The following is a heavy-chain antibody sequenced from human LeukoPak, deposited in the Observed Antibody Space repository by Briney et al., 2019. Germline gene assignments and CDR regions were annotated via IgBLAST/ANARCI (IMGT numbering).Heavy chain of an antibody. CDR1: GYTFTSYY. CDR3: AGGFWSGYDGYFFDY. V-gene: IGHV1-46*03. Sequence: ASVKVSCKASGYTFTSYYMHWVRQAPGQGLEWMGIINPSGGSTSYAQKFQGRVTMTRDTSTSTVYMELSSLRSEDTAVHYCAGGFWSGYDGYFFDYWGQGTLVTVSS. J-gene: IGHJ4*02. CDR2: INPSGGST. D-gene: IGHD3-3*01.